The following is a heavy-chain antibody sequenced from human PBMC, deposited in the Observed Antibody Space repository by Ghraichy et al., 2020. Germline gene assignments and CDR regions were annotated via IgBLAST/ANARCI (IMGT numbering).Heavy chain of an antibody. CDR3: ARDSGLDS. D-gene: IGHD2-2*03. V-gene: IGHV3-48*04. CDR1: GFTFSIYS. J-gene: IGHJ5*02. Sequence: GGSLRLSCAASGFTFSIYSMMWVRQAPGKGLEWLSYILSSGSPIYYADSVKGRFSVSRDNAKNSLYLQMNSLRAEDSAVYYCARDSGLDSWGQGTLVTVSS. CDR2: ILSSGSPI.